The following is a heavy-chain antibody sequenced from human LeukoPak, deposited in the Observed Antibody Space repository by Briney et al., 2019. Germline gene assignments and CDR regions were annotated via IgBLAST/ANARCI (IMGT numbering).Heavy chain of an antibody. V-gene: IGHV4-59*11. Sequence: SETLSLICTVSGDSITSHYWSWIRQPPGKGLEWIGYLHYRGNMKHNSSFSGRITMSLDTSKNQFSLRLRSVTAADTAIYYCARESSTSQINLFDYWGQGTLVTVSS. CDR3: ARESSTSQINLFDY. CDR1: GDSITSHY. J-gene: IGHJ4*02. D-gene: IGHD6-6*01. CDR2: LHYRGNM.